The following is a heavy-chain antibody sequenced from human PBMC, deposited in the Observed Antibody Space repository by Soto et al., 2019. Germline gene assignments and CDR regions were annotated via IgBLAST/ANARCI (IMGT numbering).Heavy chain of an antibody. CDR1: GYTFTGYY. Sequence: ASVKVSCKASGYTFTGYYMHWVRQAPGQGLEWMGWINPNSGGTNYAQKFQGWVTMTRDTSISTAYMELSRLRSDDTAVYYCARGLGNDYDYIWGSYRYHSRDYYYYMDVWGKGTTVTVS. CDR2: INPNSGGT. CDR3: ARGLGNDYDYIWGSYRYHSRDYYYYMDV. J-gene: IGHJ6*03. D-gene: IGHD3-16*02. V-gene: IGHV1-2*04.